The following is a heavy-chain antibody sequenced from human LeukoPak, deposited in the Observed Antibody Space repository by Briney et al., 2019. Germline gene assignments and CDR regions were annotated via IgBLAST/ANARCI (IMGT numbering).Heavy chain of an antibody. Sequence: APVKVCCKASGYTFTSYGITWVRQAPGQGFEWMGWISPYSGKTNYAQKLQGRVTMTTDTSTSTVYMELRSLRSDDTAVYYCARTLADYGGTSYYSDYWGQGTLVTVSS. CDR2: ISPYSGKT. CDR3: ARTLADYGGTSYYSDY. J-gene: IGHJ4*02. CDR1: GYTFTSYG. D-gene: IGHD4-23*01. V-gene: IGHV1-18*01.